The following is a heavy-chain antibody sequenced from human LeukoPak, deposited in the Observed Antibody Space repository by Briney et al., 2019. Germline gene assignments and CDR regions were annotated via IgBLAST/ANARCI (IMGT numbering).Heavy chain of an antibody. CDR1: GYTFTSYG. D-gene: IGHD3-3*01. V-gene: IGHV1-18*01. Sequence: ASVKVSCKASGYTFTSYGISWVRQAPGQGLEWMGWISAYNGNTNYAQKLPGRVTMTTDTSTSTAYMELRSLGSDDTAVYYCARDKTRYYDFWRGYYTPNWFDPWGQGTLVTVSS. CDR3: ARDKTRYYDFWRGYYTPNWFDP. J-gene: IGHJ5*02. CDR2: ISAYNGNT.